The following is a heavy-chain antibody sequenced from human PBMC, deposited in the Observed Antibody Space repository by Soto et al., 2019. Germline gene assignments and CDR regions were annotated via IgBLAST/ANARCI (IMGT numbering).Heavy chain of an antibody. V-gene: IGHV4-59*11. CDR2: IYYSGST. CDR1: ASSLSSQS. Sequence: TSETRSLTCTLSASSLSSQSWTWPRPPPGKGLEWIGCIYYSGSTNYNPSLKSRVTISVDTSKNQFSLKLSSVTAADTAVYYCARASFIAAHHSRSNWFGPWGQGTLVSSPQ. J-gene: IGHJ5*02. D-gene: IGHD6-6*01. CDR3: ARASFIAAHHSRSNWFGP.